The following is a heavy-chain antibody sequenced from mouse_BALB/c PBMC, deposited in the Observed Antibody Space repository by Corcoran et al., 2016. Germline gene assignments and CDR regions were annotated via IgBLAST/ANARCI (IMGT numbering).Heavy chain of an antibody. CDR2: IWYDGSNK. Sequence: VQLVESGGGVVQPGRSLRLSCAASGFTFSSYGMHWVRQAPGKGLEWVAVIWYDGSNKYYADSVKGRFTISRDNSKNTLYLQMNSLRAEDTAVYYCARLRQQLVRGIYYFDYWGQGTLVTVSS. CDR1: GFTFSSYG. D-gene: IGHD6-1*01. J-gene: IGHJ2*01. V-gene: IGHV5-17*01. CDR3: ARLRQQLVRGIYYFDY.